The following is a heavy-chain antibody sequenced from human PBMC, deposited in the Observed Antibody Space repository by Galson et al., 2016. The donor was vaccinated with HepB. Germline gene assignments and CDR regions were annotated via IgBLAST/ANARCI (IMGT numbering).Heavy chain of an antibody. Sequence: SVKVSCKASGGTFSSYSISWVRQAPGQGLEWMGNIIPVFDTANYAQKFQGRVSITADKSTSTAYMELSSLRSEDTAIYYCERAGEQYYYDISGTWGQGTLVTVSS. CDR1: GGTFSSYS. J-gene: IGHJ5*02. V-gene: IGHV1-69*06. CDR3: ERAGEQYYYDISGT. CDR2: IIPVFDTA. D-gene: IGHD3-22*01.